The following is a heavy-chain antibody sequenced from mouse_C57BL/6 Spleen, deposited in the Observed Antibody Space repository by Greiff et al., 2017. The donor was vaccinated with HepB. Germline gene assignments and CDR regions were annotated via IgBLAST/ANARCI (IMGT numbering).Heavy chain of an antibody. J-gene: IGHJ2*01. Sequence: QVQLQQPGAELVMPGASVKLSCKASGYTFTSYWMHWVKQRPGQGLEWIGEIDPSDSYTNYNHKFKGKSTLTVDKSSSTAYMQLSSLTSEDSAVYYCARREGLRRGGFDYWGQGTTLTVSS. CDR3: ARREGLRRGGFDY. V-gene: IGHV1-69*01. CDR2: IDPSDSYT. D-gene: IGHD2-4*01. CDR1: GYTFTSYW.